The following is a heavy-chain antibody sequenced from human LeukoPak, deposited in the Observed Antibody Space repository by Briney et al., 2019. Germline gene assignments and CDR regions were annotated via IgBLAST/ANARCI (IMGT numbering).Heavy chain of an antibody. CDR1: GGSISSSSYY. D-gene: IGHD3-9*01. Sequence: SETLSLTCTVSGGSISSSSYYWGWIRQPPGKGLEWIGSIYYSGSTYYNPSLKSRVTISVDTSKNQFSLKLSSVTAADTAVYYCARFGLEENDIYNWFDPWGQGTLVTVSP. J-gene: IGHJ5*02. V-gene: IGHV4-39*07. CDR3: ARFGLEENDIYNWFDP. CDR2: IYYSGST.